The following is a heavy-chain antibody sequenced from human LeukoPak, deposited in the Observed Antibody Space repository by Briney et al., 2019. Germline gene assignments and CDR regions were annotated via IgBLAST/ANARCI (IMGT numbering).Heavy chain of an antibody. V-gene: IGHV1-46*01. D-gene: IGHD6-13*01. CDR1: GYTFTSYG. Sequence: ASVKVSCKASGYTFTSYGISWVRQAPGQGLEWMGMINPSGGSTIYAQEFQGRVTMTRDTSTSTVYMESNSLRSEDTAVYYCARRSSSWFYFDYWGQGTLVTVSS. J-gene: IGHJ4*02. CDR3: ARRSSSWFYFDY. CDR2: INPSGGST.